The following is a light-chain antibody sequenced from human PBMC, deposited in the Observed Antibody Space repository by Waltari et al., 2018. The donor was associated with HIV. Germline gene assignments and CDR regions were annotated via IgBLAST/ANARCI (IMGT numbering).Light chain of an antibody. V-gene: IGKV3-15*01. CDR1: QSVSSN. CDR3: QQYYNWPPWT. J-gene: IGKJ1*01. Sequence: EIVMTQSPATLSVSPGERATLSCRASQSVSSNLAWYQQKPGQTPRPLIYDASTRATAIPARFSGSGSGTEFTLTISSLQSEDFAIYYCQQYYNWPPWTFGQGTKVEIK. CDR2: DAS.